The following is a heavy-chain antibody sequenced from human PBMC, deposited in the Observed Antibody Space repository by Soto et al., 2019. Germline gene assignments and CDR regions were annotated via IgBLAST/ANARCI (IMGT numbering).Heavy chain of an antibody. CDR2: IYWNDDT. D-gene: IGHD3-10*01. Sequence: SIPTLVNPTQTLTLTCTFSGFSLTTSGVGVGWIGQPPGKALEWLALIYWNDDTRYSPSLKNRVTITTDTSKNQVVLTMTDMDPVDTATYYCARRLTVVPLAFDLWGQGTMVTVSS. CDR1: GFSLTTSGVG. V-gene: IGHV2-5*01. CDR3: ARRLTVVPLAFDL. J-gene: IGHJ3*01.